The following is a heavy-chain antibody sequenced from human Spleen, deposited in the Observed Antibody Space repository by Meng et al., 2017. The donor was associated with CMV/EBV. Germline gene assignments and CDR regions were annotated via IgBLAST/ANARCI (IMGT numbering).Heavy chain of an antibody. CDR3: ATGSPQAGGEQPTRGLDS. V-gene: IGHV1-46*01. J-gene: IGHJ4*02. CDR2: INPSGGST. CDR1: GYTFTSYY. Sequence: ASVKVSCKASGYTFTSYYMHWVRQAPGQGLEWMGIINPSGGSTSYAQKFQGRVTITTDESTTIAYMEVSSLRSEDTALYFCATGSPQAGGEQPTRGLDSWGQGTLVTVSS. D-gene: IGHD3-10*01.